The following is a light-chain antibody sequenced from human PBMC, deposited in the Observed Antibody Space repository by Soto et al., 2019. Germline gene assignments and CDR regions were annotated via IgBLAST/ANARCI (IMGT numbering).Light chain of an antibody. V-gene: IGKV1-5*01. CDR2: TAS. J-gene: IGKJ1*01. CDR1: QTISRW. CDR3: QEYNNYWT. Sequence: DIQMTQSPSTLSASVGDPVTITCRASQTISRWLAWYQQKPGKAPRLLIYTASTLESGVPSRFSASGSGTEFTLTISSLHPDDFATYYCQEYNNYWTFGQGTKVDIK.